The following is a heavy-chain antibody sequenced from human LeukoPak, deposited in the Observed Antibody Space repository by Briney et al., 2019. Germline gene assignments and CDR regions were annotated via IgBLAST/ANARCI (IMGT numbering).Heavy chain of an antibody. J-gene: IGHJ6*03. CDR1: GASFSTNY. D-gene: IGHD1-1*01. V-gene: IGHV4-59*01. CDR3: ARLYQQSKWKYYYYYMDV. CDR2: VFDSGST. Sequence: SETPSLTCSVSGASFSTNYWSWIRQPPGRGLEWIGYVFDSGSTNYNPSLKSRVTISVDASTKQFSLRLSSVTAADTAVYYCARLYQQSKWKYYYYYMDVWGKGTAVTVSS.